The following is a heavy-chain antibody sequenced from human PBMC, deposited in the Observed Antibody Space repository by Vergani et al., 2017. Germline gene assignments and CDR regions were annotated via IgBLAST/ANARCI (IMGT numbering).Heavy chain of an antibody. CDR2: IIPIFGTA. Sequence: QVQLVQSGAEVKKPGSSVKVSCKASGGTFSSYAISWVRQAPGQGLEWMGRIIPIFGTANYAQKFQGRVTITADESTSTAYMELSSLRSEDTAVYYCARVVEMPDADPHYYYMDVWGKGTTVTVSS. CDR1: GGTFSSYA. V-gene: IGHV1-69*13. CDR3: ARVVEMPDADPHYYYMDV. J-gene: IGHJ6*03. D-gene: IGHD5-24*01.